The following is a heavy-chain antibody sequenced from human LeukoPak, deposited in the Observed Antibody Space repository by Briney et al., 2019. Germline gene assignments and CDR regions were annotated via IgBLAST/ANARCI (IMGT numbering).Heavy chain of an antibody. CDR3: ARTKEVDAFDI. V-gene: IGHV4-59*08. CDR1: GGSISSYY. CDR2: IYYSGST. D-gene: IGHD2-8*01. J-gene: IGHJ3*02. Sequence: SETLSLTCTVSGGSISSYYWSWIRQPPGKGLEWIGYIYYSGSTSYNPSLKSRVTISVDTSKNQFSLKLSSVTAADTAVYYCARTKEVDAFDIWGQGTMVTVSS.